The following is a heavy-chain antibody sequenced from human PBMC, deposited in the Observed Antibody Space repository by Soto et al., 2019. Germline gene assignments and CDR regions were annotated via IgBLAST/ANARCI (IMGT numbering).Heavy chain of an antibody. CDR2: VTSDGST. CDR3: ATTPRTVTTPVSLRGSWYFDL. CDR1: GFTFSYYA. J-gene: IGHJ2*01. Sequence: EVQVLESGGGLVQPGGSLRLSCVVSGFTFSYYAMSWVRQAPGKGLEWVSAVTSDGSTYYADSVKGRFSISRDNSKSPPYLQMNSLRVEDTAVYYRATTPRTVTTPVSLRGSWYFDLWGRGTLVTVSS. D-gene: IGHD4-17*01. V-gene: IGHV3-23*01.